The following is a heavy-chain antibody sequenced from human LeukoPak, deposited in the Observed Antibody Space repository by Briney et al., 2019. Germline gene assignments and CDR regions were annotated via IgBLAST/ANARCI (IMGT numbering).Heavy chain of an antibody. CDR1: GGSISSYY. CDR3: ARDSAIQLWGGYYYYMDV. D-gene: IGHD5-18*01. Sequence: SETLSLTCTVSGGSISSYYWSWIRQPAGKGLEWIGRIYTSGSTNYNPSLTSRVTMSFDTSNNQFSLKLSSVTAADTAVYYCARDSAIQLWGGYYYYMDVWGKGTTVTVSS. V-gene: IGHV4-4*07. CDR2: IYTSGST. J-gene: IGHJ6*03.